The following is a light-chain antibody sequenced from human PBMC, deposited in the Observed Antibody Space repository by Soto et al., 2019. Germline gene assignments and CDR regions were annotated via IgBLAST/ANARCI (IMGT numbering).Light chain of an antibody. CDR1: QSVTSNY. Sequence: IVLTQSPGPLSLSPGESATLSCRASQSVTSNYLAWYQQKPGQAPRLLIYGASFRATGIPARFSGRGSGTDFTLSISRLEPEDFAVYYCQQYVTSPRTFGQGTEVDIK. V-gene: IGKV3-20*01. CDR2: GAS. CDR3: QQYVTSPRT. J-gene: IGKJ1*01.